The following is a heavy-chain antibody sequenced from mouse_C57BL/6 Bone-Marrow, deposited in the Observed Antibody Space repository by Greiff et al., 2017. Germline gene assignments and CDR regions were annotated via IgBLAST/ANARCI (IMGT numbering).Heavy chain of an antibody. CDR2: INPNYGTT. J-gene: IGHJ4*01. CDR3: VYYGSSSYYAMDY. V-gene: IGHV1-39*01. CDR1: GYSFTDYN. Sequence: VQLQQSGPELVKPGASVKISCKASGYSFTDYNMNWVKQSNGKSLEWIGVINPNYGTTSYNQKFKGKATLTVDQSSSTAYMQLNSLTSEDSAVYYCVYYGSSSYYAMDYWGQGTSVTVSS. D-gene: IGHD1-1*01.